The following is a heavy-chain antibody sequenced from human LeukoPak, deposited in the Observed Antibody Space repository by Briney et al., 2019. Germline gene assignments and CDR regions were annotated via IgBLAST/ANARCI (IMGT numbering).Heavy chain of an antibody. CDR2: IYYSGST. Sequence: SETLSLTCTVSGGSISSGDYYWSWIRQPPGKGLEWIGYIYYSGSTYYNPSLKSRVTISVDTSKNQFSLKLSSVTAADTAVYYWARIIAVAGTPEYFQHWGQGTLVTVSS. CDR3: ARIIAVAGTPEYFQH. V-gene: IGHV4-30-4*01. CDR1: GGSISSGDYY. J-gene: IGHJ1*01. D-gene: IGHD6-19*01.